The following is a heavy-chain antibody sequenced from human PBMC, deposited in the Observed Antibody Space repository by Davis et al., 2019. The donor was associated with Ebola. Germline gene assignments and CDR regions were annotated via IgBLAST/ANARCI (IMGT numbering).Heavy chain of an antibody. D-gene: IGHD4-11*01. CDR2: ISSSSLTT. J-gene: IGHJ4*02. CDR1: FFTFSSSS. V-gene: IGHV3-48*01. CDR3: AKDFRNYDY. Sequence: GESLKISCAASFFTFSSSSMHWVRQAPGKGLEWLSYISSSSLTTYSADSVKGRFTISRDNSKNTLYLQMNSLRAEDTAVYYCAKDFRNYDYWGQGTLVTVSS.